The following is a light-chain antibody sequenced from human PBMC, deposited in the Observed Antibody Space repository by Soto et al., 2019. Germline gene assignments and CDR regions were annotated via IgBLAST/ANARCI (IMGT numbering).Light chain of an antibody. J-gene: IGLJ1*01. V-gene: IGLV2-14*01. CDR3: SSYTSSSSYV. CDR1: SSDVGGYNY. Sequence: QSALTQPASVSGSPGQSITISCTGTSSDVGGYNYVSWYQQHPGKAPKLMIYDVSNRPSGVSNRFSGSKSGNTASLTISGLQAEDEAEYYCSSYTSSSSYVFGTGTQLTVL. CDR2: DVS.